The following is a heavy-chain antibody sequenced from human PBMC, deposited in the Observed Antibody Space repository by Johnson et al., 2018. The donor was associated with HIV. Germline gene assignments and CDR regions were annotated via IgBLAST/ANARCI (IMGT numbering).Heavy chain of an antibody. CDR2: ISWNTGNI. Sequence: VQLVESGGGLVQPGRSLRLSCAASGFTFDDSAMHWVQQAPGKGLEWVSGISWNTGNIGYADSVKGRFTISRDNANNSLYLQMNSLRAEDTALYYCAKDIGWELQSAFDIWGQGTMVTVSS. CDR1: GFTFDDSA. J-gene: IGHJ3*02. CDR3: AKDIGWELQSAFDI. D-gene: IGHD1-26*01. V-gene: IGHV3-9*01.